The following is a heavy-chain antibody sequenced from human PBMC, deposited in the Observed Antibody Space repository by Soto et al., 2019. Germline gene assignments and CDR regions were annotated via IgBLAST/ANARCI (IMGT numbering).Heavy chain of an antibody. D-gene: IGHD6-13*01. V-gene: IGHV4-34*01. Sequence: QVQLQQWGAGLLKPSETLSLTCAVYGGSFSGYYWSWIRQPPGKGLEWIGEINHSGSTNYNPSLKSRVTISVDTSKNQFSLKLSSVTAADTAVYYCARGPTQQLVLYRGLGGIDPWGQGTLVTVSS. CDR1: GGSFSGYY. J-gene: IGHJ5*02. CDR2: INHSGST. CDR3: ARGPTQQLVLYRGLGGIDP.